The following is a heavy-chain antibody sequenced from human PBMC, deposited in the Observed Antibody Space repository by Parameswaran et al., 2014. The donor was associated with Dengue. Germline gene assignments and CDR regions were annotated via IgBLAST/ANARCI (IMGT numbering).Heavy chain of an antibody. Sequence: SWVRQAPGQGLEWMGAIIPVFGRGNYAQKFQGRVTMTADESTSTVFMELSSLGSEDTAVYYCAMFCSGGSCYREGVDYWGQGTLVTVSS. CDR2: IIPVFGRG. CDR3: AMFCSGGSCYREGVDY. J-gene: IGHJ4*02. D-gene: IGHD2-15*01. V-gene: IGHV1-69*01.